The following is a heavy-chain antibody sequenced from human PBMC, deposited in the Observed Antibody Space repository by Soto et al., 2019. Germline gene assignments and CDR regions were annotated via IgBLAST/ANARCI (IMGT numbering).Heavy chain of an antibody. J-gene: IGHJ6*03. V-gene: IGHV3-21*01. CDR2: ISSSSSYI. Sequence: PGGSLRLSCAASGFTFSSYSMNWVRQAPGKGLEWVSSISSSSSYIYYADSVKGRFTISRDNAKNSLYLQMNSLRAEDTAAYYCARDGVDTAMVLSYYYYYMDVWGKGTTVTVSS. CDR3: ARDGVDTAMVLSYYYYYMDV. D-gene: IGHD5-18*01. CDR1: GFTFSSYS.